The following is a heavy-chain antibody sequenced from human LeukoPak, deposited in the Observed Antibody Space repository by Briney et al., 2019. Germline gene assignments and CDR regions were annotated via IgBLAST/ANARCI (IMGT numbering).Heavy chain of an antibody. V-gene: IGHV4-59*12. D-gene: IGHD6-13*01. Sequence: KPSETLSLTCTVSGGSISSYYWSWIRQPPGKGLEWIGYIYYSGSTNYNPSLKSRVTISVDTSKNQFSLKLSSVTAADTAVYYCARELATLAAAGTLYYFDYWGQGTLVTVSS. CDR1: GGSISSYY. CDR3: ARELATLAAAGTLYYFDY. J-gene: IGHJ4*02. CDR2: IYYSGST.